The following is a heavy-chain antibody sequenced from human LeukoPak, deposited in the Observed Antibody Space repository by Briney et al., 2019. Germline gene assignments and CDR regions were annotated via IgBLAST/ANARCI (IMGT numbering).Heavy chain of an antibody. J-gene: IGHJ4*02. Sequence: ASVKVSCKASGYTVTSYGISWVRQAPGQGLEWMGWISAYNGNTNYAQKLQGRVTMTTDTSTSTAYMELRSLRSDDTAVYYCASVSIAAAGTGFDYWGQGTLVTVSS. CDR1: GYTVTSYG. D-gene: IGHD6-13*01. V-gene: IGHV1-18*01. CDR2: ISAYNGNT. CDR3: ASVSIAAAGTGFDY.